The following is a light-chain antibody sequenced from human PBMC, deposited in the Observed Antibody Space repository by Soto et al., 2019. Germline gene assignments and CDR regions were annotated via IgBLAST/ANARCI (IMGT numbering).Light chain of an antibody. V-gene: IGKV3-20*01. CDR2: GSS. CDR3: QQYGSSPPWT. Sequence: EIVLTQSPGILSLSPGERATLSCRASQSVSSSYLAWYQQKPGQAPRLLIYGSSSRATGIPDRFSGSGSGTDFTITISRLEPEDFAVYYCQQYGSSPPWTFGQGTKVEIK. CDR1: QSVSSSY. J-gene: IGKJ1*01.